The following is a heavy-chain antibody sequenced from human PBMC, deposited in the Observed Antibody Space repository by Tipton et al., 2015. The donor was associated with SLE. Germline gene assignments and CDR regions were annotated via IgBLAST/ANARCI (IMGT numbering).Heavy chain of an antibody. D-gene: IGHD2-21*01. CDR3: ARHVPSYCGGDCAHFDD. Sequence: TLSLTCTVSRGSIRSYYWSWIRQPPGKGLEWIGYAFYSGTTDSNPSLKSRVTMSIDTSKNQFSLRLSSVTAADTAIYYCARHVPSYCGGDCAHFDDWGQGTLVTVSS. V-gene: IGHV4-59*08. CDR1: RGSIRSYY. J-gene: IGHJ4*02. CDR2: AFYSGTT.